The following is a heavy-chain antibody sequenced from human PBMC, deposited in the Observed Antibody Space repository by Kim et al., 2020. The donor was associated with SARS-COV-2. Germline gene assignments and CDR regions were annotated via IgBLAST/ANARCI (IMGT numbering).Heavy chain of an antibody. J-gene: IGHJ6*03. CDR1: GGSFSGYY. CDR2: INHSGST. Sequence: SETLSLTCAVYGGSFSGYYWSWIRQPPGKGLEWIGEINHSGSTNYNPSLKSRVTISVDTSKNQFSLKLSSVTAADTAVYYCARGGRLWFRELTYYYYYYMDVWGKGNTVTVSS. D-gene: IGHD3-10*01. CDR3: ARGGRLWFRELTYYYYYYMDV. V-gene: IGHV4-34*01.